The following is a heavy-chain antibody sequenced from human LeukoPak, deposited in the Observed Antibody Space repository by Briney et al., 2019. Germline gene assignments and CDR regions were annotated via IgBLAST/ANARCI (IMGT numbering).Heavy chain of an antibody. J-gene: IGHJ5*02. Sequence: GGSLRLSCGASGFPFSDYDLSWIRQAPGKGLEWVSSISSSSSYIYYADSVKGRFTISRDNAKNSLYLQMNSLRAEDTAVYYCAREVMVRGVIDWFDPWGQGTLVTVSS. CDR3: AREVMVRGVIDWFDP. CDR1: GFPFSDYD. D-gene: IGHD3-10*01. CDR2: ISSSSSYI. V-gene: IGHV3-11*06.